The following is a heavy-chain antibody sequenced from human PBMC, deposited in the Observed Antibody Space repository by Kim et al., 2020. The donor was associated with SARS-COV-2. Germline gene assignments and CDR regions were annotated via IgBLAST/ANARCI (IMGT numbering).Heavy chain of an antibody. D-gene: IGHD4-4*01. Sequence: ANSVKGRFTISRDNSKNTLYLQMGSLRAEDMAVYYCARGRMYRNVDGMDVWGQGTTVTVSS. J-gene: IGHJ6*02. CDR3: ARGRMYRNVDGMDV. V-gene: IGHV3-64*01.